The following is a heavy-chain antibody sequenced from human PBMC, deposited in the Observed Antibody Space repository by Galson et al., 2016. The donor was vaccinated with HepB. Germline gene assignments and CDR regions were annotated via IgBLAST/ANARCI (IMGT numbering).Heavy chain of an antibody. J-gene: IGHJ3*02. D-gene: IGHD4-17*01. CDR3: ARDAHYGDLHNDAFDI. Sequence: TLSLTCTVSGGSISSGIYYWSWIRQHPGKGLEWIGYIYYSGSTYYNPSLKSRVTISVDTSKNQFSLKLSSVTAADTAVYYCARDAHYGDLHNDAFDIWGQGTMVTVPS. CDR1: GGSISSGIYY. V-gene: IGHV4-31*03. CDR2: IYYSGST.